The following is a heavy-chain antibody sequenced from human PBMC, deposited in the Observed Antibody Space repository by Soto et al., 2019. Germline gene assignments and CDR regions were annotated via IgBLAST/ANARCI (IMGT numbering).Heavy chain of an antibody. Sequence: QITLKESGPTVVKSTQTLTLTCALSGVSLSTRGVAVGWIRQPPGKSLEWLALIYWNDDKRYSPSLKTRLNVTKDTSKNQVVLTMTGMDPVDTATYYCAHKQRGGSGYFYFEDWGQGSPVTVSS. J-gene: IGHJ4*02. CDR3: AHKQRGGSGYFYFED. D-gene: IGHD3-22*01. CDR1: GVSLSTRGVA. V-gene: IGHV2-5*01. CDR2: IYWNDDK.